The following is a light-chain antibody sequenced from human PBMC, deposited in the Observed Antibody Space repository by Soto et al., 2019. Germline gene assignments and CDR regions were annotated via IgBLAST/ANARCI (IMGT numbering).Light chain of an antibody. Sequence: QSVLTQPPSASASLGASVQIICTLSSGHSSYAIAWHQQQPEKGPRYLMKFNSDGSHSKGDGIPDRFSGSISGAARYLTISRLQSEDEADYYCQTWDTGRAVFGGGAQLTVL. CDR3: QTWDTGRAV. CDR1: SGHSSYA. CDR2: FNSDGSH. J-gene: IGLJ7*01. V-gene: IGLV4-69*01.